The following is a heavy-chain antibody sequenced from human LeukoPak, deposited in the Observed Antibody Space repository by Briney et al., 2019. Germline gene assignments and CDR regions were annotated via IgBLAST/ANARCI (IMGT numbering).Heavy chain of an antibody. CDR1: GYTFTSYY. Sequence: ASVKVSCKASGYTFTSYYMHWVRQAPGQGLEWMGIINPSGGSTSYAQKFQDRVTMTRDTSTSTVYMELSSLRSEDTAVYYCARDLITMVRGVIRYYGMDVWGKGTTVTVSS. D-gene: IGHD3-10*01. CDR3: ARDLITMVRGVIRYYGMDV. CDR2: INPSGGST. V-gene: IGHV1-46*01. J-gene: IGHJ6*04.